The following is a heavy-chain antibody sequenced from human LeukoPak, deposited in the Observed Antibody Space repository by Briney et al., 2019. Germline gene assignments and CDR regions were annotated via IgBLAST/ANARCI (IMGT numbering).Heavy chain of an antibody. Sequence: GGSLRLSCAASGFTFSTYSMNWVRQAPGKWLEWVSYISSSSSYIYYADSVKGRFTISRDNAKNSLYLQMNSLRGEDTAVYYCGRDRSSVVAGIGYWGQGTLVTVSS. CDR3: GRDRSSVVAGIGY. CDR1: GFTFSTYS. CDR2: ISSSSSYI. J-gene: IGHJ4*02. V-gene: IGHV3-21*01. D-gene: IGHD6-19*01.